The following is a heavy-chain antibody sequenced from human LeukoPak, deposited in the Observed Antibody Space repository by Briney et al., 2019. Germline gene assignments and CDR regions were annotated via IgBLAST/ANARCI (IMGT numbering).Heavy chain of an antibody. J-gene: IGHJ4*02. D-gene: IGHD1-14*01. V-gene: IGHV4-30-4*01. CDR2: IYYSGST. Sequence: SQTLSLTCTVSGGSISSGDYYWSWIRQPPGKGLEWIGYIYYSGSTYYNPSLKSRVTISVDTSKNQFSLKLSSVTAADTAVYYCARTSGRKPNFDYWGQGTLVTVSS. CDR3: ARTSGRKPNFDY. CDR1: GGSISSGDYY.